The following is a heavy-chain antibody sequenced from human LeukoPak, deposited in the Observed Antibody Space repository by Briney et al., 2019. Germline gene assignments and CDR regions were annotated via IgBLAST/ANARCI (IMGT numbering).Heavy chain of an antibody. V-gene: IGHV3-21*01. Sequence: GGSLRLSCAASGFTFSSYSMNWVRQAPGKGLEWVSSINSSSSYIYYADSVKGRFTISRDNAKNSLYLQMNSLRAEDTAVYYCAKENYYDSSGYYSPSDYWGQGTLVTVSS. J-gene: IGHJ4*02. CDR1: GFTFSSYS. CDR3: AKENYYDSSGYYSPSDY. CDR2: INSSSSYI. D-gene: IGHD3-22*01.